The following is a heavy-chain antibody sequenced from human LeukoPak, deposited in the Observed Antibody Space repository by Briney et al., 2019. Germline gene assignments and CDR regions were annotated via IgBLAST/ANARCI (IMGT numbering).Heavy chain of an antibody. CDR3: AREVVMINVGGGSRFYFDY. CDR1: GESISRGSYS. V-gene: IGHV4-30-2*01. J-gene: IGHJ4*02. D-gene: IGHD3-22*01. Sequence: SETLSLTCSVAGESISRGSYSWSWIRQPPGRGLEWIGYIYYTGSTYYNPSLKSRLTISADTSNNQFSLKLSSVTAADTAVYYCAREVVMINVGGGSRFYFDYWGQGILVTVSS. CDR2: IYYTGST.